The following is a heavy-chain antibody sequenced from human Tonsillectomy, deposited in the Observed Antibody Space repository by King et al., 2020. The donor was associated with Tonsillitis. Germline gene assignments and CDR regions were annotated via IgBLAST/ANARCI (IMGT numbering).Heavy chain of an antibody. Sequence: VQLVESGGGLIQPGGSLRLSCVASGFTVSSNYMGWVRQAPGKGLEWVSVIYSGGYTSYADSVKGRFTISRDNFKNTVYLQMNSLRADDTAMYYCARRGNYPEDIWGQGTMVTISS. CDR2: IYSGGYT. D-gene: IGHD3-16*01. J-gene: IGHJ3*02. CDR3: ARRGNYPEDI. V-gene: IGHV3-53*01. CDR1: GFTVSSNY.